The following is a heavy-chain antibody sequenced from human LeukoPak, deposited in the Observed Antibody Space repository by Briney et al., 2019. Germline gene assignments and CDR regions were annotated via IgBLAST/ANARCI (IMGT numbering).Heavy chain of an antibody. CDR3: ARRSEYYYDSSGYYLDAFDI. CDR1: GGSISSSSYY. D-gene: IGHD3-22*01. CDR2: IYYSGST. J-gene: IGHJ3*02. Sequence: SETLSLTCTVSGGSISSSSYYWGWIRQPPGKGLGWIGSIYYSGSTYYNPSLKSRVTISVDTSKNQFSLKLSSVTAADTAVYYCARRSEYYYDSSGYYLDAFDIWGQGTMVTVSS. V-gene: IGHV4-39*01.